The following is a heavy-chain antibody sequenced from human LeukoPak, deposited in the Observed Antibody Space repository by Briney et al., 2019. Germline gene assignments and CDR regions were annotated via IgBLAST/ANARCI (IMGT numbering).Heavy chain of an antibody. V-gene: IGHV4-59*01. Sequence: SETLSLTCTVSGGSISSYYWSWIRQPPGKGLEWIGYIYYSGSTNYNPSLKSRVTISVDTSKNQFSLRLSSVTAADTAVHYCARDKYYYYYYMDVWGKGTTVTISS. J-gene: IGHJ6*03. CDR3: ARDKYYYYYYMDV. CDR2: IYYSGST. CDR1: GGSISSYY.